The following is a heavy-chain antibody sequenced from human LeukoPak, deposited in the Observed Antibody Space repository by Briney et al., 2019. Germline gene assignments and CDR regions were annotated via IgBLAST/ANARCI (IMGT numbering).Heavy chain of an antibody. CDR3: AKDLGGGYCSSTSCYYYFYGMDV. CDR2: ISYDGSNK. J-gene: IGHJ6*04. V-gene: IGHV3-30*18. D-gene: IGHD2-2*01. CDR1: GFTFSSYG. Sequence: PGGSLRLSCAASGFTFSSYGMHWVCQAPGKGLEWVAVISYDGSNKYYADSVKGRFTISRDNSKNTLYLQMNSLRAEDTAVYYCAKDLGGGYCSSTSCYYYFYGMDVWGKGTTVTVSS.